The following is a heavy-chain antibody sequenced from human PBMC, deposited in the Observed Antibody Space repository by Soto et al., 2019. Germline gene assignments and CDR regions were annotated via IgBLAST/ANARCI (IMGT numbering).Heavy chain of an antibody. CDR3: ARMEGDIVVVVAATSYGMDV. J-gene: IGHJ6*02. Sequence: QVQLVESGGGVVQPGRSLRLSCAASGFTFSSYGMHWVRQAPGKGLEWVAVIWYDGSNKYYADSVKGRFTISRDNSKNTLYLKMNSLRAEDTAVYYCARMEGDIVVVVAATSYGMDVWGQGTTVTVSS. CDR2: IWYDGSNK. V-gene: IGHV3-33*01. D-gene: IGHD2-15*01. CDR1: GFTFSSYG.